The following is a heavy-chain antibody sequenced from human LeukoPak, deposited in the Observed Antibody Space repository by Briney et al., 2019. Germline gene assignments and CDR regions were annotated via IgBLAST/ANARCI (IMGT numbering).Heavy chain of an antibody. Sequence: GGSLRLSCAASGFTFSTYEMNWVRQVPGKGLEWVSYISGSGTTTYYADSVKGRFAISIDNTKNTMYLQMNSLRAEDTAVYYCVSAYGGLLDYWGQGTLVTVSS. CDR1: GFTFSTYE. D-gene: IGHD3-16*01. CDR2: ISGSGTTT. V-gene: IGHV3-48*03. J-gene: IGHJ4*02. CDR3: VSAYGGLLDY.